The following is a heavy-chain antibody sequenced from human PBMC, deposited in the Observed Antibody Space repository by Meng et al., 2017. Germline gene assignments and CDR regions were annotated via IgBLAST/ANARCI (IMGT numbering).Heavy chain of an antibody. V-gene: IGHV3-53*02. CDR1: GFTVSSNY. Sequence: EGQLGETGGGWIQPGGSLRLSGADSGFTVSSNYMSWVRQAPGKGLEWVSVIYSGGSTYYADSVKGRFTISRDNSKNTLYLQMNSLRAEDTAVYYCARDYGDHLGFDYWGQGTLVTVSS. D-gene: IGHD4-17*01. CDR3: ARDYGDHLGFDY. J-gene: IGHJ4*02. CDR2: IYSGGST.